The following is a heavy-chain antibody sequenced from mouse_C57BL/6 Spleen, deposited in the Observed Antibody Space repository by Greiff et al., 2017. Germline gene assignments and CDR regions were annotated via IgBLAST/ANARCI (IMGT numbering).Heavy chain of an antibody. Sequence: EVQLQQSGPELVKPGASVKISCKASGFSFTDYNMHWVKQSNGKSLEWIGVINPNYGTTSYNQKFKGKATLTVDQSSSTAYMQLNSLTSEDSAFYYCSRNGGSYGLYYFGYWGQGTTLTVSS. D-gene: IGHD1-2*01. V-gene: IGHV1-39*01. J-gene: IGHJ2*01. CDR1: GFSFTDYN. CDR3: SRNGGSYGLYYFGY. CDR2: INPNYGTT.